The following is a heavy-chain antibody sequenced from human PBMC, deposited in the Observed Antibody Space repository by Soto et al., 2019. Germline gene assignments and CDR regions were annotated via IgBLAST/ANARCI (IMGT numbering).Heavy chain of an antibody. CDR2: VLASGTGT. CDR1: GFTLSTLA. D-gene: IGHD1-26*01. CDR3: ASVRVGY. J-gene: IGHJ4*02. V-gene: IGHV3-23*01. Sequence: GGSLRLSCAASGFTLSTLAMTWVRQAPGKGLEWVSSVLASGTGTYYADSVKGRFTISRDNSKNTVYLQMNSLSAEDTALYYCASVRVGYWGQGTLVTVSS.